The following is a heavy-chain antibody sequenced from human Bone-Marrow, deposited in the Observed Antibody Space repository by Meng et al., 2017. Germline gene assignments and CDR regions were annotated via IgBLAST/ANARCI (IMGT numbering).Heavy chain of an antibody. CDR2: INHSGSN. J-gene: IGHJ4*02. Sequence: QVQLQQWGAGLLKTSETLSLPCAVYGGSFSGYYWSWIRQPPGKGLEWIGEINHSGSNNYNPSLKSRVTISVDTSKNQFSLKLSSVTAADTAVYYCARTRGYSYGYYGYWGQGTLVTVSS. CDR3: ARTRGYSYGYYGY. D-gene: IGHD5-18*01. V-gene: IGHV4-34*01. CDR1: GGSFSGYY.